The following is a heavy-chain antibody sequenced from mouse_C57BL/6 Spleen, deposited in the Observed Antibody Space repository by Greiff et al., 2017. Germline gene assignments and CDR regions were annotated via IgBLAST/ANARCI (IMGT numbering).Heavy chain of an antibody. V-gene: IGHV5-4*01. CDR3: TRDLLHYYGSTPRYFDV. CDR2: ISDGGSYT. CDR1: GFTFSSYA. Sequence: DVKLVESGGGLVKPGGSLKLSCAASGFTFSSYAMSWVRQTPEKRLEWVATISDGGSYTYYPDNVQGRFTISRDNAKNTLYLQMSHLKSEDTAMYYCTRDLLHYYGSTPRYFDVWGTGTTVTVSS. D-gene: IGHD1-1*01. J-gene: IGHJ1*03.